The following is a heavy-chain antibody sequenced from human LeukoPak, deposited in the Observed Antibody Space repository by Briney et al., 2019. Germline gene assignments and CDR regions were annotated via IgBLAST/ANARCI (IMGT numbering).Heavy chain of an antibody. CDR2: IIIGSSYI. CDR1: GFTFSSYS. J-gene: IGHJ4*02. CDR3: ARTGYCSSTSCYQIDY. V-gene: IGHV3-21*01. Sequence: GGSLRLSCAASGFTFSSYSMNWVRQAPGKGLGWCSSIIIGSSYIYYADSVKGRFTISRDNAKNSLYLQMNSLRAEDTAVYYCARTGYCSSTSCYQIDYWGQGTLVTDSS. D-gene: IGHD2-2*01.